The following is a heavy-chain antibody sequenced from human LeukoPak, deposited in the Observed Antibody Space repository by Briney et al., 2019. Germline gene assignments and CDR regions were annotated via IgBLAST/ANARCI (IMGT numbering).Heavy chain of an antibody. CDR3: ARGDSSDYGLYNWFDP. D-gene: IGHD3-22*01. CDR2: ISYSGTT. Sequence: SETLSLTCTVSAGSLSSRSYYWGWIRQPPGKGLEWIGSISYSGTTYYNPSLKSRVTMSVDTSKNQFSLKLTSVTAADTAVYYCARGDSSDYGLYNWFDPWGDGTLVTVSS. J-gene: IGHJ5*02. CDR1: AGSLSSRSYY. V-gene: IGHV4-39*01.